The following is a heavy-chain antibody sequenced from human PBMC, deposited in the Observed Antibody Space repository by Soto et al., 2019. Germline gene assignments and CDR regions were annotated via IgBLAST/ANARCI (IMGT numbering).Heavy chain of an antibody. D-gene: IGHD3-3*01. Sequence: ASVKVSCKSSGYTFTGYYMHCVRQAPGQGLEWMGWINPNSGGTNYAQKFQGRVTMTRDTSISTAYMELSRLRSDDTAVYYCARKITYYDFWSGQRFDAFDIWGQGTMVTVSS. V-gene: IGHV1-2*02. J-gene: IGHJ3*02. CDR3: ARKITYYDFWSGQRFDAFDI. CDR1: GYTFTGYY. CDR2: INPNSGGT.